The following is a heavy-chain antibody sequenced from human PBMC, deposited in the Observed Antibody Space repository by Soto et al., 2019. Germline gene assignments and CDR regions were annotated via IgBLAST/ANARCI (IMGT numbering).Heavy chain of an antibody. Sequence: GGSLRLSCAASGCTFSSYAMSWVLQAPGKGLEWVSAISGSGGSTYYADSVKGRFTISRDNSKNTLYLQMNSLRAEDTAVYYCAKVSSGWYQYYFDYWGQGTLVTVSS. J-gene: IGHJ4*02. V-gene: IGHV3-23*01. D-gene: IGHD6-19*01. CDR1: GCTFSSYA. CDR3: AKVSSGWYQYYFDY. CDR2: ISGSGGST.